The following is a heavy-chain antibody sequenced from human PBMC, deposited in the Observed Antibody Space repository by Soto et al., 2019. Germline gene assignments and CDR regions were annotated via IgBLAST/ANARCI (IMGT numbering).Heavy chain of an antibody. V-gene: IGHV3-74*01. CDR1: GSTVSGHW. CDR3: ARGINYAMDV. J-gene: IGHJ6*02. CDR2: ISPDGSVT. Sequence: EVQLVESGGGSVQPGGSLRLSCAASGSTVSGHWMHWVRQEPGRGLVWVSLISPDGSVTTYADSVKGRFTISRDNAKNTLTLQINSLRAEYTAVYYCARGINYAMDVWGQGTTVTVSS.